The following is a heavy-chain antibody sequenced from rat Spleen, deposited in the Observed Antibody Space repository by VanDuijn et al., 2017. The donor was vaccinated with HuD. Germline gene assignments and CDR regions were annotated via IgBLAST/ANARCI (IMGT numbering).Heavy chain of an antibody. J-gene: IGHJ2*01. D-gene: IGHD1-9*01. CDR1: GFTFSHYD. Sequence: EVQLVESGGGLVQPGRSMKLSCAASGFTFSHYDMAWVRQAPTKGLEWVATISYGDSSGHSSTYYRDVVKGRFTISRDNAKSTLSLQMDSLRSEDTATYYCARRHYGYTDYFDYWGQGVMVTVSS. V-gene: IGHV5-29*01. CDR3: ARRHYGYTDYFDY. CDR2: ISYGDSSGHSST.